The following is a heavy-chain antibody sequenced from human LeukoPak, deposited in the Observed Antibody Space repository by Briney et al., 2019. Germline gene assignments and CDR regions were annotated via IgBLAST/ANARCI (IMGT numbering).Heavy chain of an antibody. CDR3: AKDLAYYYDSSGYYGIDAFDI. CDR1: GFTFSSYV. V-gene: IGHV3-30*04. D-gene: IGHD3-22*01. CDR2: ISYDGSNK. J-gene: IGHJ3*02. Sequence: GGSLRLSCAASGFTFSSYVMHWVRQAPGKGLEWVAIISYDGSNKYYADSVKGRFTISRDNSKNTLYLQMNSLRAEDTAVYYCAKDLAYYYDSSGYYGIDAFDIWGQGTMVTVSS.